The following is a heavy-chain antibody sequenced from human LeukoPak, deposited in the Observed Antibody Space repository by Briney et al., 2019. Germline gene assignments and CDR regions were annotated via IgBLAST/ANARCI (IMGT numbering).Heavy chain of an antibody. D-gene: IGHD3-9*01. CDR1: GFTVSSNY. Sequence: GGSLRLSCAASGFTVSSNYMSWVRQAPGKGLEWVAFIRYDGSNKYYADSVKGRFTISRDNSKNTPYLQMNSLRAEDTAVYYCAKISWRLTDFDYWGQGTLVTVSS. CDR3: AKISWRLTDFDY. V-gene: IGHV3-30*02. CDR2: IRYDGSNK. J-gene: IGHJ4*02.